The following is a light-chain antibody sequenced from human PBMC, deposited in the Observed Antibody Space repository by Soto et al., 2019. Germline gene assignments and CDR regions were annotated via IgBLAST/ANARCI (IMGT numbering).Light chain of an antibody. CDR2: DVT. CDR1: SSDVGGYDS. Sequence: QSALTQPRSVSGSPGQSVTISCTGTSSDVGGYDSVSWYQQHPGKAPKLMIYDVTKRPSGVPDRFSGSKSGNTASLTISGLQAEDESDYYCCSYAGSYTVLFGGGTKLTVL. CDR3: CSYAGSYTVL. J-gene: IGLJ2*01. V-gene: IGLV2-11*01.